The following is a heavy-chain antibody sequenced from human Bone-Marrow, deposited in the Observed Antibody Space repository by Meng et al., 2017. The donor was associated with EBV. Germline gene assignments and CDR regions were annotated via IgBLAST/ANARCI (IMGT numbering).Heavy chain of an antibody. D-gene: IGHD6-6*01. J-gene: IGHJ5*02. CDR1: GGSFSGYY. V-gene: IGHV4-34*01. CDR3: AREVYNWFDP. CDR2: INHSGST. Sequence: QVQLQQWGAGMLKPSETLSLTCAVYGGSFSGYYWSCIRQPPGKGLEWIGEINHSGSTNYNPSLKSRVTISVDTSKNQFSLKLSSVTAADTAVYYCAREVYNWFDPWGQGTLVTVSS.